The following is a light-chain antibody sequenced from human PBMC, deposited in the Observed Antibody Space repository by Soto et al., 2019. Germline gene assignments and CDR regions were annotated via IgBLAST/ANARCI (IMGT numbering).Light chain of an antibody. CDR3: QQSYSTPYA. V-gene: IGKV1-39*01. CDR2: AAS. CDR1: QTISTY. Sequence: DIPTTQSPSSLSASVGDRVTITCRASQTISTYLNWYQQKPGKAPKLLISAASSLQSGVPARFSGSGYGTDFTLTISSLQPEDFATYYCQQSYSTPYAFGQGTKVEI. J-gene: IGKJ2*01.